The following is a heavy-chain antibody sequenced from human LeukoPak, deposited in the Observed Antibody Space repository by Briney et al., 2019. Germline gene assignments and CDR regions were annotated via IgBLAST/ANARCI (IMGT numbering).Heavy chain of an antibody. J-gene: IGHJ3*02. CDR1: GDSVSSNSAA. V-gene: IGHV6-1*01. CDR3: ARIKSSSWYRMDAFDI. CDR2: TYYRSKWYN. Sequence: SQTLSLTCAISGDSVSSNSAAWNWIRQSPSRGLEWLGRTYYRSKWYNDYAVSVKSRITINPGTSKNQFSLQLNSVTPEDTAVYYCARIKSSSWYRMDAFDIWGQGTMVTVSS. D-gene: IGHD6-13*01.